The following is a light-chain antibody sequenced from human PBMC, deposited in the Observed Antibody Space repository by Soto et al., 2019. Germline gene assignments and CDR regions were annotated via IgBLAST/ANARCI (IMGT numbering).Light chain of an antibody. CDR3: KQLFDXPIT. Sequence: GESVTITCRASQVNSTSLAWYQVKPGKAPERPIYAAFTLESGVPSRLSSTVSGTEFSLTITSLQPEDFATYYCKQLFDXPITCGQGTRLXI. CDR1: QVNSTS. J-gene: IGKJ5*01. CDR2: AAF. V-gene: IGKV1-9*01.